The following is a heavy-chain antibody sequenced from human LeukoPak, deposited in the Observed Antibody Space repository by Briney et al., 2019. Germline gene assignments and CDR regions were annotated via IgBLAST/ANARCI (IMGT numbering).Heavy chain of an antibody. J-gene: IGHJ4*02. Sequence: PGGSLRLSCAASGFSFSNYAMHWVRQAPGKGLEWVAVISYDGSNKYYADFVKGRFTISRDNSKNTLYLQMNSLRAEDTAVYYCARGPSGYHNTGGQGTLVTVSS. D-gene: IGHD5-12*01. CDR3: ARGPSGYHNT. CDR1: GFSFSNYA. V-gene: IGHV3-30*04. CDR2: ISYDGSNK.